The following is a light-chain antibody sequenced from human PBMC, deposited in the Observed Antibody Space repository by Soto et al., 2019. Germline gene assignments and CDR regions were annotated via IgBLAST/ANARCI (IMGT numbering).Light chain of an antibody. CDR1: QSVSSSY. CDR2: GAS. J-gene: IGKJ3*01. Sequence: EIVLTQSPGTLSLSPGERATLSCRASQSVSSSYLAWYQHKPGQAPRLLIYGASSRATGIPDRFSGSGSGTDFTLTISRLEPEDFAVYYCQQYGNSPRTFGPGTKVDIK. CDR3: QQYGNSPRT. V-gene: IGKV3-20*01.